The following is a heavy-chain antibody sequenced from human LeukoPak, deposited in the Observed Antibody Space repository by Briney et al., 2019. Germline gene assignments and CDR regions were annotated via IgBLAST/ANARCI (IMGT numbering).Heavy chain of an antibody. CDR1: GYTFTGYY. V-gene: IGHV1-2*02. CDR3: ARCVSGAPDSDAFDI. CDR2: INPNSGGT. D-gene: IGHD6-19*01. J-gene: IGHJ3*02. Sequence: ASVKVSCKASGYTFTGYYMHWVRQAPGQGLEWMGWINPNSGGTNYAQKFQGRVTMTTDTSTSTAYMELRSLRSDDTAVYYCARCVSGAPDSDAFDIWGQGTMVTVSS.